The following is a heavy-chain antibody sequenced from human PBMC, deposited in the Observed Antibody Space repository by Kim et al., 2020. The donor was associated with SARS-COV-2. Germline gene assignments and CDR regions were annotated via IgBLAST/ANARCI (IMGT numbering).Heavy chain of an antibody. D-gene: IGHD6-13*01. V-gene: IGHV4-34*01. Sequence: SETLSLTCAVYGGSLSDYSWSWIRQPPGKGLEWIGEVNPGGRTNPNPSLKSRVTISLDTSKKQFSLKLRTVTAADTAMYFCAKEVTGYSSSWFDSWGQGTLVTVSS. CDR3: AKEVTGYSSSWFDS. CDR2: VNPGGRT. CDR1: GGSLSDYS. J-gene: IGHJ5*01.